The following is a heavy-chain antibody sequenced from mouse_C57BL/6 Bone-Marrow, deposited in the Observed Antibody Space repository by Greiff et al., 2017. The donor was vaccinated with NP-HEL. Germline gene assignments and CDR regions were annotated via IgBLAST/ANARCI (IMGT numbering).Heavy chain of an antibody. D-gene: IGHD1-1*01. CDR2: IDPNSGGT. V-gene: IGHV1-72*01. CDR1: GYTFTSYW. J-gene: IGHJ4*01. CDR3: ARWVITTVVAHYYGMDY. Sequence: QVQLQQPGAELVKPGASVKLSCKASGYTFTSYWMHWVKQRPGRGLEWIGRIDPNSGGTKYNEKFKSKATLTVDKPSSTAYMQLSSQTSEDSAVYYWARWVITTVVAHYYGMDYWGQGTSVTVSS.